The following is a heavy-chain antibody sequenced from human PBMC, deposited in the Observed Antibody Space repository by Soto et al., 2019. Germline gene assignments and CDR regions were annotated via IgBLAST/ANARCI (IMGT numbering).Heavy chain of an antibody. V-gene: IGHV3-23*01. CDR3: ARDPNIVLVPAAVRSYYYYYGMDV. J-gene: IGHJ6*02. Sequence: AGGSLRLSCAASGFTFSSYAMSWVRQAPGKGLEWVSGISGSGDSTYYADSVKGRFTISRDNSKNTLYLQMNSLRAEDTAVYYCARDPNIVLVPAAVRSYYYYYGMDVWGQGTTVTVSS. D-gene: IGHD2-2*01. CDR2: ISGSGDST. CDR1: GFTFSSYA.